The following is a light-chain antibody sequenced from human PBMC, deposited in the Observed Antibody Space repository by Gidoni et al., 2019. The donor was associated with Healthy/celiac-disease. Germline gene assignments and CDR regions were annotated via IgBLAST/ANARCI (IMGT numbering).Light chain of an antibody. J-gene: IGLJ2*01. CDR2: QDS. CDR1: KLGDKY. V-gene: IGLV3-1*01. CDR3: QAWDSTVV. Sequence: SYELTPPPSVSVSPGQTASIPCSGDKLGDKYACWYQQKPGQSPVLVIYQDSKRPSGTPERFSGSNSGNTATLTISGTQAMDEADYYCQAWDSTVVFGGGTKLTVL.